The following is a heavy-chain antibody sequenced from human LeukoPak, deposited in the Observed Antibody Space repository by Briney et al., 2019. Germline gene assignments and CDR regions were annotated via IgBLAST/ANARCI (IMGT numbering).Heavy chain of an antibody. CDR3: AKGLARGFCGGGSCYPFDY. CDR1: GFTFSNFA. J-gene: IGHJ4*02. Sequence: PGGSLRLSCVASGFTFSNFAMTWVRQAPGEGLEWVSTIGGGGDGTYYADSVKGRFTNSRDESKNTLYLQMNSLRAEDTAIYYCAKGLARGFCGGGSCYPFDYWGQGTLVTVSS. V-gene: IGHV3-23*01. D-gene: IGHD2-15*01. CDR2: IGGGGDGT.